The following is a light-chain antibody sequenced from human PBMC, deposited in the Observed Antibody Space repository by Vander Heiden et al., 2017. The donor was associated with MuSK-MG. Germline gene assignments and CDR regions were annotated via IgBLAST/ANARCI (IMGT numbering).Light chain of an antibody. Sequence: DIVMTQSPASLAVSLGETATINCRSTQSFLSTSTNENYLAWYQQRPGQPPKLLIYWASTRQSGVPDRFSGSGSGADFTLTISSLQAEDVAVYYCQQYYNSPITFGQGTRLEIK. J-gene: IGKJ5*01. CDR2: WAS. CDR3: QQYYNSPIT. CDR1: QSFLSTSTNENY. V-gene: IGKV4-1*01.